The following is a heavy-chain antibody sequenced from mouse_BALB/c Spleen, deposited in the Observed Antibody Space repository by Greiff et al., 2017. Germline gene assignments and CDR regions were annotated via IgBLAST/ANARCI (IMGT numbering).Heavy chain of an antibody. D-gene: IGHD1-1*01. J-gene: IGHJ2*01. CDR3: ARYYYGSSLYYFDY. Sequence: EVQRVESGAELVKPGASVKLSCKASGYSFTSYYMHWVKQSHGKSLEWIGYIDPFNGGTSYNQKFKGKATLTVDKSSSTAYMHLSSLTSEDSAVYYCARYYYGSSLYYFDYWGQGTTLTVSS. CDR2: IDPFNGGT. V-gene: IGHV1S135*01. CDR1: GYSFTSYY.